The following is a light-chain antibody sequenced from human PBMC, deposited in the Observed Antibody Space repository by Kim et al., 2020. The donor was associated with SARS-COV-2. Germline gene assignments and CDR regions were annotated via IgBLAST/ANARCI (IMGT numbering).Light chain of an antibody. CDR1: RLHNRM. V-gene: IGLV3-21*04. Sequence: APGLTARITVGGNRLHNRMVHWYQQKPGQAPVLVIYFDIDRPSGIPERFSASTSGDTATLTISRVEGGDEADYYCQVWDSTTDQGVFGGGTQLTVL. CDR2: FDI. CDR3: QVWDSTTDQGV. J-gene: IGLJ2*01.